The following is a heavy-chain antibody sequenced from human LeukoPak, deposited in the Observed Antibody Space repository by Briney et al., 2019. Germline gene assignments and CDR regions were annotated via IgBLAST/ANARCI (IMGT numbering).Heavy chain of an antibody. CDR2: IYYSGNT. CDR3: ARHSGGSYLGYYYYYYMDV. V-gene: IGHV4-39*01. J-gene: IGHJ6*03. D-gene: IGHD1-26*01. Sequence: SETLSLTCTVSGASISSTSYFWGWIRQPPGKGLEWIGTIYYSGNTYYNPSLKSRVTISVDTSKNQFSLKLSSVTAADTAVYYCARHSGGSYLGYYYYYYMDVWGKGTTVTVSS. CDR1: GASISSTSYF.